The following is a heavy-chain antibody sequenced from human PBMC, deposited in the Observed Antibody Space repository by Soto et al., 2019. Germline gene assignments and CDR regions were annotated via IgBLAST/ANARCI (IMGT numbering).Heavy chain of an antibody. CDR2: INHSGST. Sequence: SETLSLTCAVYGGSFSGYYWSWIRQPPGKGLEWIGEINHSGSTNYNPSLKSRVTISVDTSKNQFSLKLSSVTAADTAVYYCARVLPTYYMDVWGKRPTVPVSS. CDR1: GGSFSGYY. J-gene: IGHJ6*03. V-gene: IGHV4-34*01. CDR3: ARVLPTYYMDV.